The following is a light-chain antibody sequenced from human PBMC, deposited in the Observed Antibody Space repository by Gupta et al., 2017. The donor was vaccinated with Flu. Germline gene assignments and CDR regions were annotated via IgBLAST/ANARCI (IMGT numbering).Light chain of an antibody. CDR1: QSVLYSSNNKNY. J-gene: IGKJ1*01. Sequence: NCKSNQSVLYSSNNKNYLAWYQQKPGQPPKLLIYWASTRESGVPDRFSGSGSGTDFTLTISSLQAEDVAVYYCQQYYSTPRTFGQGTKVEIK. CDR2: WAS. CDR3: QQYYSTPRT. V-gene: IGKV4-1*01.